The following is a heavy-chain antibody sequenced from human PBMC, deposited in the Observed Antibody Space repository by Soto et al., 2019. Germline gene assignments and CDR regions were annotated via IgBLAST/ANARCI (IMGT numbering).Heavy chain of an antibody. CDR1: GYSYTSYW. CDR3: ARAYCGGDCYSDYYGMDV. CDR2: IDPSDSYT. D-gene: IGHD2-21*02. Sequence: GESLKISCKGSGYSYTSYWISWVRQMPGKGLEWMGRIDPSDSYTNYSPSFQGHVSISADKSISTAYLQWSSLKASDTAMYYCARAYCGGDCYSDYYGMDVWGQGTTVTVSS. V-gene: IGHV5-10-1*01. J-gene: IGHJ6*02.